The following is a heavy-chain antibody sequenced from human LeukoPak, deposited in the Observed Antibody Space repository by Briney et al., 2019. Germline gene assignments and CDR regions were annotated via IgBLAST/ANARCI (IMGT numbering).Heavy chain of an antibody. V-gene: IGHV1-18*01. CDR1: GYTFTSHG. D-gene: IGHD3-3*01. CDR2: ISAYNGNT. CDR3: ARASFFLGASGGNAFDI. Sequence: ASVKVSCKASGYTFTSHGISWVRQAPGQGLEWMGWISAYNGNTNYAQKLQGRVTMTTDTSTSTAYMELRSLRSDDTAVYYCARASFFLGASGGNAFDIWGQGTMVTVSS. J-gene: IGHJ3*02.